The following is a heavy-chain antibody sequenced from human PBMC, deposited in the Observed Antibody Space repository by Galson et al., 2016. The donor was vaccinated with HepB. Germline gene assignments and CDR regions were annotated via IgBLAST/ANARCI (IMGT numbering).Heavy chain of an antibody. V-gene: IGHV4-39*01. J-gene: IGHJ4*02. CDR3: ARHGPAAGTNYIDF. CDR1: GVSVTSGSSF. Sequence: SETLSLTCAVSGVSVTSGSSFWGWIRQPPGKGLEWVGSISYTGATFYSPSLKNRATISVGTSNSHFSLRLSSVTAADTAVYYCARHGPAAGTNYIDFWGQGTLVTVSS. CDR2: ISYTGAT. D-gene: IGHD6-13*01.